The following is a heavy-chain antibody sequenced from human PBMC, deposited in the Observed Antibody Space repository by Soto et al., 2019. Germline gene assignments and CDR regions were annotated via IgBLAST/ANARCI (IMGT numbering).Heavy chain of an antibody. CDR2: IYPHDSDT. Sequence: GESLKISCKGSGYNFHAYWIAWVRQMPGKGLEWMGFIYPHDSDTRYSPSFRGQVTISADKSINTAYLQWTSLKASDTAIYFCARPTDYHYGMQVWGQGTTVTVSS. J-gene: IGHJ6*02. V-gene: IGHV5-51*01. CDR1: GYNFHAYW. D-gene: IGHD4-17*01. CDR3: ARPTDYHYGMQV.